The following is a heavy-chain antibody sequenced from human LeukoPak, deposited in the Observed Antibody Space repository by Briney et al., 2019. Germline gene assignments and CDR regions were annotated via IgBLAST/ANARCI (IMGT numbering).Heavy chain of an antibody. CDR2: INPNSGGT. CDR1: GYTFTGYY. D-gene: IGHD5-12*01. CDR3: ARDFIVATTGGVGY. J-gene: IGHJ4*02. V-gene: IGHV1-2*02. Sequence: ASVKVSCKASGYTFTGYYMHWVRQAPGQGLEWMGWINPNSGGTNYAQKFQGRDTMTRDTSISTAYMELSRLRSDDTAVYYCARDFIVATTGGVGYWGQGTLVTVSS.